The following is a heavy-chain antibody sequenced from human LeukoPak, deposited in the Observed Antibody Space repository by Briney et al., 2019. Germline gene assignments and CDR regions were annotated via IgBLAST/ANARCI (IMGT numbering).Heavy chain of an antibody. CDR1: GFTFSSYS. D-gene: IGHD3-3*01. CDR3: ARSFWSGSYYYYMDV. Sequence: PGGSLRLSCAASGFTFSSYSMNWVRQAPGKGLEWVSYISSRITTMYYADSVKGRFTISRDNAKNLLYLQMNSLRAEDTAVYYCARSFWSGSYYYYMDVWGKGTTVTVSS. CDR2: ISSRITTM. J-gene: IGHJ6*03. V-gene: IGHV3-48*01.